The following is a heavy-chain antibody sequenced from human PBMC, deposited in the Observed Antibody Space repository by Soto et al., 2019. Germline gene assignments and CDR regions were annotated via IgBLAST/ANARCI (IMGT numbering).Heavy chain of an antibody. CDR3: ARRPDATIKDISYYYALDV. CDR1: GFTISPYN. Sequence: VGSLRLSCAASGFTISPYNMIWVRQAPGKGLQWVSYISSSSNTLYYGDSVRGRFTISRDNAKNSLYLQMNGLRDEDTAVYYCARRPDATIKDISYYYALDVWGQGTTVTVSS. D-gene: IGHD2-2*01. CDR2: ISSSSNTL. J-gene: IGHJ6*02. V-gene: IGHV3-48*02.